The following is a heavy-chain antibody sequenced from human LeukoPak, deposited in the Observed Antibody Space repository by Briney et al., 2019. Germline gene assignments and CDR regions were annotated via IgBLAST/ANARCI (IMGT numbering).Heavy chain of an antibody. J-gene: IGHJ4*02. Sequence: PGGSLRLSCAASGFTFSSYAMSWVRQAPGKGLEWVSAISGSGGSTYYADSVKGRFTISRDNSKNTLYLQMNSLGAEDTAVYYCARAYGDYVPFDYWGQGTLVTVSS. CDR1: GFTFSSYA. V-gene: IGHV3-23*01. CDR2: ISGSGGST. D-gene: IGHD4-17*01. CDR3: ARAYGDYVPFDY.